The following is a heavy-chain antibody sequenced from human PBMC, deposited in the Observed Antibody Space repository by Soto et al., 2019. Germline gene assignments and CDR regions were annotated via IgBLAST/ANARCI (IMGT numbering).Heavy chain of an antibody. CDR3: ARGQRFSDWFDP. Sequence: SETLSLTCTFSGGAINSYYWTFIRQPAGKGLEWIGRIYSSGSTKYNPSLQSRVTMSLDTSKNQFSLRLTSVTAADTAVYYCARGQRFSDWFDPWGQGTLVTVSS. J-gene: IGHJ5*02. V-gene: IGHV4-4*07. CDR2: IYSSGST. CDR1: GGAINSYY. D-gene: IGHD3-3*01.